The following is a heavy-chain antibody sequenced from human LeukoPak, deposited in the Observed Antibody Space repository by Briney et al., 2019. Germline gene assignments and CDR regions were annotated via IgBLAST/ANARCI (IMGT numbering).Heavy chain of an antibody. J-gene: IGHJ4*02. CDR1: GYTFTSYG. Sequence: ASVKVSCKASGYTFTSYGISWVRQAPGQGLEWMGWISAYNGNTNYAQKLQGRVTMTTDTSTGTAYMELRSLRSDDTAVYYCARDSDSNSPFDYWGQGTLVTVSS. CDR2: ISAYNGNT. CDR3: ARDSDSNSPFDY. D-gene: IGHD4-11*01. V-gene: IGHV1-18*01.